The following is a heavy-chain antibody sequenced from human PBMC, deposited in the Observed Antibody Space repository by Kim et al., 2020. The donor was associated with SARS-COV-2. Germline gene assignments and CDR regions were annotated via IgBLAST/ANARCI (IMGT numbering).Heavy chain of an antibody. Sequence: GGSLRLSCAASGFTFSSYWMHWVRQAPGKGLVWVSRINSDGSSTSYADSVKGRFTISRDNAKNTLYLQMNSLRAEDTAVYYCARDEGWSSSWYRSAYYYYGMDVWGQGTTVTVSS. D-gene: IGHD6-13*01. J-gene: IGHJ6*02. CDR2: INSDGSST. V-gene: IGHV3-74*01. CDR1: GFTFSSYW. CDR3: ARDEGWSSSWYRSAYYYYGMDV.